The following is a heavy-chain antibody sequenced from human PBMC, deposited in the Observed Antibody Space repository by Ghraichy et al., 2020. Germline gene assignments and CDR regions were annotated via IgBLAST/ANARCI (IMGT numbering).Heavy chain of an antibody. CDR1: GYTFTSYA. CDR3: AVGYDFWSGPHRGYFDL. CDR2: INTNTGNP. V-gene: IGHV7-4-1*02. Sequence: ASVKVSCKASGYTFTSYAMNWVRQAPGQGLEWMGWINTNTGNPTYAQGFTGRFVFSLDTSVSTAYLQISSLKAEDTAVYYCAVGYDFWSGPHRGYFDLWGRGTLVTVSS. D-gene: IGHD3-3*01. J-gene: IGHJ2*01.